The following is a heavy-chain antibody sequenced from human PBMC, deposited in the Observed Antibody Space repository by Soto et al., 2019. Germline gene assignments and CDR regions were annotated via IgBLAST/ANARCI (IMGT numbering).Heavy chain of an antibody. CDR1: GFTVSSNY. J-gene: IGHJ6*02. CDR3: ARDPGITMVRGVITEYYYYYGMDV. V-gene: IGHV3-53*01. Sequence: EVQLVESGGGLIQPGGSLRLSCAASGFTVSSNYMSWVRQAPGKGLEWVSVIYSGGSTYYADSVKGRFTISRDNSKNTLYLQMNSLRAEDTAVYYCARDPGITMVRGVITEYYYYYGMDVWGQGTTVTVS. D-gene: IGHD3-10*01. CDR2: IYSGGST.